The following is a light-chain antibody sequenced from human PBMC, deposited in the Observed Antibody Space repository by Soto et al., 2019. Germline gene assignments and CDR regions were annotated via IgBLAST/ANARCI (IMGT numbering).Light chain of an antibody. CDR2: AAS. V-gene: IGKV1-12*01. CDR3: QQGDSFPFT. CDR1: QDISSW. Sequence: DIQMTQSPPSVSASVGDTVTITCRASQDISSWVAWYQQKPGKAPKLLISAASSLQSGVPTRFSGSGSGTDFTLIISGLQPEDFATYFCQQGDSFPFTFGGGTKVDIK. J-gene: IGKJ4*01.